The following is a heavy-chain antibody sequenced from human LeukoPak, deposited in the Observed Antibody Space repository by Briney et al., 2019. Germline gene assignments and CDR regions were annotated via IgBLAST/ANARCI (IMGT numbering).Heavy chain of an antibody. J-gene: IGHJ4*02. CDR2: IWFDGSNK. Sequence: GRSLRLSCAASGFIFSNDAMHWVRQAPGKGLEWVAFIWFDGSNKHYADSVKGRFTISRDNSEDTLYLQMNSLRAEDTAVYYCATYSSGYYSIYWGQGTLVTVSS. CDR1: GFIFSNDA. V-gene: IGHV3-33*01. CDR3: ATYSSGYYSIY. D-gene: IGHD3-22*01.